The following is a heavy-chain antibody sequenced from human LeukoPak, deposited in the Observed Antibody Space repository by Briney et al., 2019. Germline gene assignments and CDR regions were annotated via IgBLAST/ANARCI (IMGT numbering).Heavy chain of an antibody. CDR2: IYYSGST. V-gene: IGHV4-39*07. D-gene: IGHD6-19*01. CDR3: ARGRRTVAGLFQQ. Sequence: PSETLSLTCTVSGGSISSSSYYWGWIRQPPGKGLEWIGSIYYSGSTYYNPSLKSRVPISVDTSKNQFSLKLSSVTAADTAVYYCARGRRTVAGLFQQSGQGTLVTVSS. CDR1: GGSISSSSYY. J-gene: IGHJ1*01.